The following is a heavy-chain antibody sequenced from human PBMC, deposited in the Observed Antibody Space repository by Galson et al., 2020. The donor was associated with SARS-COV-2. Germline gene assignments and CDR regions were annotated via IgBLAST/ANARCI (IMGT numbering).Heavy chain of an antibody. J-gene: IGHJ5*02. Sequence: GGSLRLSCTASGFTFGDYAMSWFRKAPGKGLEWVGFIRSKAYGGTTEYAASVKGRFTISRDDSKSIAYLQMNSLKTEDTAVYYCTRAPELELRSDNWFDPWGQGSLVTVSS. V-gene: IGHV3-49*03. CDR1: GFTFGDYA. D-gene: IGHD1-7*01. CDR2: IRSKAYGGTT. CDR3: TRAPELELRSDNWFDP.